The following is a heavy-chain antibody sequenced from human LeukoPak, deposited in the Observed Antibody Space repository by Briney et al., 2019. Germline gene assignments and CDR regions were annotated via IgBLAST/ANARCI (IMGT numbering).Heavy chain of an antibody. J-gene: IGHJ4*02. Sequence: PGGSLRLSCAASGFTFSNYWMSWVRQAPGKGLEWVANIKQDGSEKYYVDSVKGRFTISRDNAKNSLYLQMNSLRAEDTAVYYCARGSSVVPAPIPDYWGQGTLVTVSS. CDR3: ARGSSVVPAPIPDY. D-gene: IGHD2-15*01. V-gene: IGHV3-7*01. CDR1: GFTFSNYW. CDR2: IKQDGSEK.